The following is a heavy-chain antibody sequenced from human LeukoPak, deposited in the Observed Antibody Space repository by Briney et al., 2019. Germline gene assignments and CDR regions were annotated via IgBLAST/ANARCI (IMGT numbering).Heavy chain of an antibody. CDR1: GGSISSGDYY. CDR3: AREGSMTTVTYFDY. D-gene: IGHD4-17*01. J-gene: IGHJ4*02. CDR2: IYYSGST. V-gene: IGHV4-30-4*01. Sequence: SQTLSLTCTVSGGSISSGDYYWSWIRQPPGKGLEWIGYIYYSGSTYYNPSLKSRVTISVDTSKNQFSLKLSSMTAADTAVYYCAREGSMTTVTYFDYWGQGTLVTVSS.